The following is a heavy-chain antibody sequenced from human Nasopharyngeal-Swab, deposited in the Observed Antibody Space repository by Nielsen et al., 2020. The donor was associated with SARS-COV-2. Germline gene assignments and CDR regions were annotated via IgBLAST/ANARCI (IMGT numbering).Heavy chain of an antibody. CDR2: INAGNGIT. CDR3: ARPRGWCSSTSCHAEYFQH. D-gene: IGHD2-2*01. CDR1: GYTFTSYA. Sequence: ASVKVSCKASGYTFTSYAMHWVRQAPGQRLEWMGWINAGNGITKYSQKFQGRVTITRDTSASTAYMELSSLRSEDTAVYYCARPRGWCSSTSCHAEYFQHWGQGTLVTVSS. J-gene: IGHJ1*01. V-gene: IGHV1-3*01.